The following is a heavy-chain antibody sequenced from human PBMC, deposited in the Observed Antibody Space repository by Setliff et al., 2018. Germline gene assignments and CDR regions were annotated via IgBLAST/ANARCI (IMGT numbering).Heavy chain of an antibody. Sequence: SVKVSCKTSGYGFTSHYFHWLRQAPGQGLEWMGGIIPIFGTANYAQKFQGRVTITADESTSTAYMELSSLRSEDTAVYYCARGIGGCSSTSCYDGYYYMDVWGKGTTVTVSS. J-gene: IGHJ6*03. CDR1: GYGFTSHY. V-gene: IGHV1-69*13. D-gene: IGHD2-2*01. CDR2: IIPIFGTA. CDR3: ARGIGGCSSTSCYDGYYYMDV.